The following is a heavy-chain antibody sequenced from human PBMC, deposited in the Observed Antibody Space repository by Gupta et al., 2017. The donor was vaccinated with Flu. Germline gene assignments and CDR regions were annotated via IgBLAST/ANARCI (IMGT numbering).Heavy chain of an antibody. CDR2: IYWDDDK. J-gene: IGHJ4*02. D-gene: IGHD3-22*01. Sequence: TFSGFSLRTTGVGVGWIRQPPGKALEWLALIYWDDDKRYSPPLRTRLTISKDTSKNQVVLTMANMDPVDSGTYYCAHRDENSGYYTSWGQGAPVTASS. CDR1: GFSLRTTGVG. V-gene: IGHV2-5*02. CDR3: AHRDENSGYYTS.